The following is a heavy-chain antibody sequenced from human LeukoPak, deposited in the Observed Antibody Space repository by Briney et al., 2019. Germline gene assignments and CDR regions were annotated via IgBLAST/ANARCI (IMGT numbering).Heavy chain of an antibody. CDR1: GGSFSGYY. CDR3: ARGQWFRAF. D-gene: IGHD3-10*01. Sequence: SETLSLTCAVYGGSFSGYYWTWIRQPPGKGLEWIGEIHYSGSVTYNPSLETRVTISVDTSKNQFSLRINSVTAADTAVYYCARGQWFRAFWSRGTPATVSS. CDR2: IHYSGSV. J-gene: IGHJ4*02. V-gene: IGHV4-34*01.